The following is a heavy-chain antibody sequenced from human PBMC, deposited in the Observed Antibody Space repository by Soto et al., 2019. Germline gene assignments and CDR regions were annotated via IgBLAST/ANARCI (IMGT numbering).Heavy chain of an antibody. CDR1: GFTFSNAL. Sequence: PGGSLRLSCAASGFTFSNALMSWVRQAPGKGLGWVGRIKSKTDGGTTDYAAPVKGRFTISRDNSKNTLYLQMNSLRAEDTAVYYCARAGIVASWGNWLDTWGQGTLVTVSS. CDR3: ARAGIVASWGNWLDT. J-gene: IGHJ5*02. V-gene: IGHV3-15*05. D-gene: IGHD2-21*01. CDR2: IKSKTDGGTT.